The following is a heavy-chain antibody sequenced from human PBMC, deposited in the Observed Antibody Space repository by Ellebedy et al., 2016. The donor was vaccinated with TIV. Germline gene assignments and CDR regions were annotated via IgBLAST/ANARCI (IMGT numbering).Heavy chain of an antibody. CDR2: INPNSGGT. V-gene: IGHV1-2*02. D-gene: IGHD6-19*01. CDR1: GYTFTGYY. J-gene: IGHJ3*02. Sequence: AASVKVSCKASGYTFTGYYMHWVRQAPGQGLEWMGWINPNSGGTNYAQKFQGRVTMTRDTSISTAYMELSRLRSDDTAVYYCADSSGWSISYAFDIWGQGTMVTVSS. CDR3: ADSSGWSISYAFDI.